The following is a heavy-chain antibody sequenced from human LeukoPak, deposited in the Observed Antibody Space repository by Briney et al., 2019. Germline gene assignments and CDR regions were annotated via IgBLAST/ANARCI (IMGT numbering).Heavy chain of an antibody. CDR1: GGSISSYY. CDR2: IYPSGST. CDR3: ARAPTGTGGWNWFDP. J-gene: IGHJ5*02. Sequence: SETLSLTCTVSGGSISSYYWSWIRQPAGKGLELIGRIYPSGSTNYNPSLKSRVTMSVDTSKNQFSLKQSSVTAADTAVYYCARAPTGTGGWNWFDPWGQGTLVTVSS. V-gene: IGHV4-4*07. D-gene: IGHD1-1*01.